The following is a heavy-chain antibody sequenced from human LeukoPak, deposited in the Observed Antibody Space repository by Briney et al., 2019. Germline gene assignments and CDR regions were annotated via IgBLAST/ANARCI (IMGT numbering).Heavy chain of an antibody. V-gene: IGHV3-7*01. J-gene: IGHJ6*04. Sequence: PGGSLRLSCAASGFTFSSYWMSWVRQAPGKGLEWVANIKQDGSEKYYVDSVKGRFTISRDNAKNSLYLQMNSLRAEDTAVYYCARVGYDFWSGYYGMDVWAKGTTVTVSS. D-gene: IGHD3-3*01. CDR1: GFTFSSYW. CDR2: IKQDGSEK. CDR3: ARVGYDFWSGYYGMDV.